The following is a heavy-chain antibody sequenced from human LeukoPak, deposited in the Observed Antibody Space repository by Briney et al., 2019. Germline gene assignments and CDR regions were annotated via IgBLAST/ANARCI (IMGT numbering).Heavy chain of an antibody. Sequence: GGSLRLSCSASGFTFSDYSMSWVRQAPGKGLEWVANIKEDGSEEYYVDSVKGRFTISRDNTKNSLYLQMNSLRAEDTAVYYCARDPAAWDYWGQGTLVTVSS. D-gene: IGHD6-13*01. CDR3: ARDPAAWDY. CDR2: IKEDGSEE. CDR1: GFTFSDYS. V-gene: IGHV3-7*01. J-gene: IGHJ4*02.